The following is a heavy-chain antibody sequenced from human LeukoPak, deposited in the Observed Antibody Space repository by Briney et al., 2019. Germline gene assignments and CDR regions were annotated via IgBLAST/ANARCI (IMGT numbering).Heavy chain of an antibody. Sequence: PSETLSLTCTVPGGSISSSSYYWGWIRQPPGKGLEWIGSIYYSGSTYYNPSLKSRVTISVDTSKNQFSLKLSSVTAADTALYFCARQLYVSGSYYAPMDVWGKGTTVTISS. CDR2: IYYSGST. J-gene: IGHJ6*03. V-gene: IGHV4-39*01. D-gene: IGHD3-10*01. CDR3: ARQLYVSGSYYAPMDV. CDR1: GGSISSSSYY.